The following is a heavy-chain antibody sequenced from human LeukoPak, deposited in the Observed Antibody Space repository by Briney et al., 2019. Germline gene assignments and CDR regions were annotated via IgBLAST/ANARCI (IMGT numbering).Heavy chain of an antibody. CDR3: ARAIEYSSSHGYYYYMDV. Sequence: ASVKVSCKASGYTFTGYYMHWVRQAPGQGLEWMGWINPNSGGTNYAQKLQGRVTMTTDTSTSTAYMELRSLRSDDTAVYYCARAIEYSSSHGYYYYMDVWGKGTTVTVSS. D-gene: IGHD6-13*01. V-gene: IGHV1-2*02. J-gene: IGHJ6*03. CDR1: GYTFTGYY. CDR2: INPNSGGT.